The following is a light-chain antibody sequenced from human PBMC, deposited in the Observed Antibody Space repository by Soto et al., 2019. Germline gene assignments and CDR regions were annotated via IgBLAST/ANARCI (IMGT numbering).Light chain of an antibody. CDR3: QSYDPSTVV. CDR1: SGSIASYY. J-gene: IGLJ2*01. CDR2: EDN. Sequence: NFMLTQPHSVSESPGKTVTISCTRSSGSIASYYVHWYQQRPGSVPTIVIYEDNQRPSGVPDRFSGSIDSSSNSASLTISGLRTEDEADYYCQSYDPSTVVFGGGTKVTVL. V-gene: IGLV6-57*04.